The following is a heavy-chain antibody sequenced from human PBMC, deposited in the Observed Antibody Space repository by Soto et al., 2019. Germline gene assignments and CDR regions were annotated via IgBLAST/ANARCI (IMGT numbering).Heavy chain of an antibody. CDR3: ARDAPDYGEMGFDY. D-gene: IGHD4-17*01. J-gene: IGHJ4*02. V-gene: IGHV3-53*01. CDR2: IYSGGST. CDR1: GFTVSSNY. Sequence: GSLRLSCAASGFTVSSNYMSWVRQAPGKGLEWVSVIYSGGSTYYADSVKGRFTISRDNSKNTLYLQMNSLRAEDTAVYYCARDAPDYGEMGFDYWGQGTLVTVSS.